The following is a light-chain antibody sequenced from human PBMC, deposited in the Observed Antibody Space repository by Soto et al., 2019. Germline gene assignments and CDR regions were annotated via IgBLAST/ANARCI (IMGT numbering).Light chain of an antibody. J-gene: IGKJ1*01. CDR3: QQYGSSPWT. Sequence: EFVLAQSPGTLSFSPGERATLSCRASHTVRNNYLAWYQHKPGQSPRLLIYGGSARATGIPARFSGGGSGTDFTLTISRLEPEDFAVYYCQQYGSSPWTFGQGTKVDI. CDR1: HTVRNNY. V-gene: IGKV3-20*01. CDR2: GGS.